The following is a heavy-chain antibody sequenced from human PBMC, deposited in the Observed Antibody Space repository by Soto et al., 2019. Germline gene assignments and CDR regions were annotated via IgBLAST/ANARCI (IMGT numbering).Heavy chain of an antibody. D-gene: IGHD1-1*01. J-gene: IGHJ4*02. CDR3: ASGHDAYKVRY. CDR1: GGSISSGGTGSY. CDR2: IYYTGNT. Sequence: QVQLQESGPGLVKPSQTLSLTCTVSGGSISSGGTGSYWTWIRQLPGKGLEWIGYIYYTGNTYYNPSHKSRPTISKDPSENQFSLKLTSVTAADPAVYFCASGHDAYKVRYWGQGTLVTVSS. V-gene: IGHV4-31*03.